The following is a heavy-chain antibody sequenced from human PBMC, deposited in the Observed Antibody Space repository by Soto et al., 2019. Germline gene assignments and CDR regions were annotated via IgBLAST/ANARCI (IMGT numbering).Heavy chain of an antibody. CDR2: INYSGST. V-gene: IGHV4-59*08. J-gene: IGHJ6*03. CDR3: ARQAFGITSLQYLDV. D-gene: IGHD3-10*01. CDR1: GGSISAYY. Sequence: QVQLQESGPGLVKPSETLFLTCTVSGGSISAYYWNWIRRTPAKGLEWIGYINYSGSTNYNPSLKSRVTISVETLENQFSLRLSSVTAADTAVYYCARQAFGITSLQYLDVWGKGTTVTVSS.